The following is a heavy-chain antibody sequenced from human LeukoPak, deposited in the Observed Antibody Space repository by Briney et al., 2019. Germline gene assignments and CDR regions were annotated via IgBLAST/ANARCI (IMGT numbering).Heavy chain of an antibody. D-gene: IGHD5-18*01. J-gene: IGHJ2*01. CDR2: IYYSGST. V-gene: IGHV4-59*01. CDR3: ASTTSGYSYGYFYWYFDL. Sequence: SETLSLTCTVSGGSISSYCWSWIRQPPGKGLEWIGYIYYSGSTNYNPSLKSRVTISVDTSKNQFSLKLSSVTAADTAVYYCASTTSGYSYGYFYWYFDLWGRGTLVTVSS. CDR1: GGSISSYC.